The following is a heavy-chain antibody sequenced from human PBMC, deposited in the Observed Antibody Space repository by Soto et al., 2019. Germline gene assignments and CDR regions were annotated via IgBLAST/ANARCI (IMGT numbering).Heavy chain of an antibody. V-gene: IGHV1-18*01. D-gene: IGHD5-12*01. CDR1: GYTFTSYG. CDR2: ISAYNGNT. J-gene: IGHJ4*02. Sequence: ASVKVSCKASGYTFTSYGISWVRQAPGQGLEWMGWISAYNGNTNYAQKLQGRVTMTTDASTSTAYMELRSLRSDDTAVHYCARPSGYSGYAPFDYWGQGTLVTVSS. CDR3: ARPSGYSGYAPFDY.